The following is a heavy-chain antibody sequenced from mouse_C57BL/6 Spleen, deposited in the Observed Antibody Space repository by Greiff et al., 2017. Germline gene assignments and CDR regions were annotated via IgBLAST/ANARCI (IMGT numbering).Heavy chain of an antibody. CDR3: ASYSNYVWFAY. CDR1: GFTFSSYA. D-gene: IGHD2-5*01. CDR2: ISDGGSYT. J-gene: IGHJ3*01. V-gene: IGHV5-4*03. Sequence: EVKLMESGGGLVKPGGSLKLSCAASGFTFSSYAMSWVRQTPEKRLEWVATISDGGSYTYYPDNVKGRFTISRDNAKNNLYLQMSQLKSEDTAMYYCASYSNYVWFAYWGQGTLVTVSA.